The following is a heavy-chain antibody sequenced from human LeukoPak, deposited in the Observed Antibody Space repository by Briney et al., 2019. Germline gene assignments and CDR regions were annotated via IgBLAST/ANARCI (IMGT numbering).Heavy chain of an antibody. J-gene: IGHJ5*02. Sequence: ASVKVSCKASGYTFTSYYIHWVRQAPGQGLEWMGIINPSGGSTSYAQKFQGRVTMTRDMSTSTDYMELSSLRSEDTAVYYYARDNSVEDTAWWFDPWGQGTLVTVSS. CDR2: INPSGGST. CDR3: ARDNSVEDTAWWFDP. CDR1: GYTFTSYY. V-gene: IGHV1-46*01. D-gene: IGHD4-23*01.